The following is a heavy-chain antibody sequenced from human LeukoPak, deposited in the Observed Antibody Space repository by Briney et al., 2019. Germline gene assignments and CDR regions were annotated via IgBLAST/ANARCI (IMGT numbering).Heavy chain of an antibody. CDR3: ATIVAGAFDI. CDR2: IYYSGST. V-gene: IGHV4-39*01. Sequence: PSGTLSLTCTVSGGSISSSSYYWGWVRQPPGKGLEWIGNIYYSGSTYYNPSLKSRVTISIDTSKNQFSLRLYSVTAADTAVYYCATIVAGAFDIWGQGTMVTGSS. D-gene: IGHD2/OR15-2a*01. J-gene: IGHJ3*02. CDR1: GGSISSSSYY.